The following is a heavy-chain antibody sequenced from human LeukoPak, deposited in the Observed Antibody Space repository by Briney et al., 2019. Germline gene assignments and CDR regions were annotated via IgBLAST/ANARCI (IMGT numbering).Heavy chain of an antibody. J-gene: IGHJ6*02. CDR2: INHSGST. V-gene: IGHV4-34*01. D-gene: IGHD6-6*01. Sequence: SETRSLTCAVYGGSFSGYYWSWIRQPPGKGLEWIGEINHSGSTNYNPSLKSRVTISVDTSKNQFSLKLSSVAAADTAVYYCAASIAALDVWGQGTTVTVSS. CDR1: GGSFSGYY. CDR3: AASIAALDV.